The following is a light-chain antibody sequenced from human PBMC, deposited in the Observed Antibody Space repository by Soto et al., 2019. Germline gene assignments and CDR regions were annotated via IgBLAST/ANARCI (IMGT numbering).Light chain of an antibody. CDR1: SSDVGGYNY. Sequence: QSALTQPASVSGSPGQSITLSCTGTSSDVGGYNYVCWYQQHPGKAPKLIIYEVTNRPSGVSNRFSASKSGNTASLSISGLQAEDEADYYCSSYTSSGTVVFGGGTKLTVL. CDR3: SSYTSSGTVV. J-gene: IGLJ2*01. CDR2: EVT. V-gene: IGLV2-14*03.